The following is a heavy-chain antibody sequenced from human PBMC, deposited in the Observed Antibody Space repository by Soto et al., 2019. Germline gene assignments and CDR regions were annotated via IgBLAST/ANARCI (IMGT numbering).Heavy chain of an antibody. CDR3: ASVPIWCGSSSCYTEGFDS. D-gene: IGHD2-2*01. J-gene: IGHJ4*02. CDR2: TSAGGSDT. V-gene: IGHV3-23*01. CDR1: GFVFSDYA. Sequence: LRLSCVASGFVFSDYAMSWVRQAPGKGLEWVSATSAGGSDTYYADSVKGRFTVSRVNSESTLYLQMNTLRAEDTAIYYCASVPIWCGSSSCYTEGFDSWGQGTLVTVSS.